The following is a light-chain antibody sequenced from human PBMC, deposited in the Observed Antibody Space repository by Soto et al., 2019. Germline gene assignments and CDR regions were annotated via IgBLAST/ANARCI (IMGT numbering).Light chain of an antibody. CDR3: QQRSSWPFT. V-gene: IGKV3-11*01. CDR1: QSINDR. Sequence: EIVLTQSPVNLSLSPGGGATLSCRASQSINDRLAWYQQKPGQAPRLLIYDASNRAAGFPLRFSGSGSGSDFTLTINSLEAEDSAVYYCQQRSSWPFTFGGGANVEV. J-gene: IGKJ4*01. CDR2: DAS.